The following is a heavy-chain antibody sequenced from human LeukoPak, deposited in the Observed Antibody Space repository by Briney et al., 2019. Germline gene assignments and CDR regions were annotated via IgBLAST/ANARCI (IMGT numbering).Heavy chain of an antibody. Sequence: SETLSLTCTVSGGSISSYYWSWIRQPPGKGLEWIGYIYYSGSTNYNPSLKSRVTISVETSKNQFSLKLRSVIAADTAVYYCARTTEGYCSSASCFGFSYSYYMDVWGKGTTVTISS. V-gene: IGHV4-59*01. D-gene: IGHD2-2*01. CDR1: GGSISSYY. CDR2: IYYSGST. J-gene: IGHJ6*03. CDR3: ARTTEGYCSSASCFGFSYSYYMDV.